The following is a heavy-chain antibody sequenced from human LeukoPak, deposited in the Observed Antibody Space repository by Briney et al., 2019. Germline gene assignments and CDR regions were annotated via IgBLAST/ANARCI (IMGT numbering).Heavy chain of an antibody. CDR1: EFTFSSYA. V-gene: IGHV3-7*01. Sequence: PGGSLRLSCAASEFTFSSYAMGWVRQAPGKGLEWVANIKQDGSEKYYVDSVKGRFTISRDNAKNSLYLQMNSLRAEDTAVYYCASPPDAFDIWGQGTMVTVSS. CDR3: ASPPDAFDI. J-gene: IGHJ3*02. CDR2: IKQDGSEK.